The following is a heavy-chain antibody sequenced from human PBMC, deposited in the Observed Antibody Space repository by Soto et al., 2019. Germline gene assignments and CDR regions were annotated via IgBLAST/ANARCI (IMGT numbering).Heavy chain of an antibody. V-gene: IGHV1-8*01. CDR3: ARDVSAGVDY. J-gene: IGHJ4*02. Sequence: QVPLVQSGAEVREPGASVKVSCKASGYSFTSLDNNWVRQTAGQGLEWMGWMQPSTGRTGYAQKFQGRVTMTRDTSINTAYMELTTLTSDDTAFYYCARDVSAGVDYWGQGTLVTVSS. CDR1: GYSFTSLD. D-gene: IGHD1-26*01. CDR2: MQPSTGRT.